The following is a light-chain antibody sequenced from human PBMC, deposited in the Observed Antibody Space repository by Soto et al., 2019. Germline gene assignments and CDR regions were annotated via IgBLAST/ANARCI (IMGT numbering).Light chain of an antibody. J-gene: IGKJ5*01. Sequence: EIVFAQYPVTLSFSRVERATLSCRSSQSVSSGYLAWYQQKSGQAPRLLIYDASNRATGIPVRFSGSGSGTDFTLTISSLEPEDFALYYCQQRHNWPITFGQGTRLEIK. V-gene: IGKV3D-20*02. CDR1: QSVSSGY. CDR3: QQRHNWPIT. CDR2: DAS.